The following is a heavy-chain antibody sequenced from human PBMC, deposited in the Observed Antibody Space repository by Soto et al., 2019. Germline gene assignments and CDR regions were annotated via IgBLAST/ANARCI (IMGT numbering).Heavy chain of an antibody. CDR1: GGTFSSYA. D-gene: IGHD5-12*01. J-gene: IGHJ4*02. Sequence: QVQLVQSGAEVRQPASSVKVSCKTSGGTFSSYAISWVRQAPGQGLEWMGGIVPIVGTTTYAQKFQGRVTITADEATSTGYMQLSRLRSEDTAVYYCVRVVAIPGYPDHWGQGTLVTVSS. CDR3: VRVVAIPGYPDH. V-gene: IGHV1-69*12. CDR2: IVPIVGTT.